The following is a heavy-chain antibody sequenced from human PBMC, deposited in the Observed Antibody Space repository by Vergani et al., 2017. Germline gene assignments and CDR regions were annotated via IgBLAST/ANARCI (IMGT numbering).Heavy chain of an antibody. D-gene: IGHD3-3*01. CDR1: GFTFSSYA. J-gene: IGHJ2*01. V-gene: IGHV3-23*01. CDR3: AKEAYDFWSGGYWYFDL. Sequence: EVQLLESGGGLVQPGGSLRLSCAASGFTFSSYAMSRVRQAPGKGLEWVSAISGSGGSTYYADSVKGRFTISRDNSKNTLYLQMNSLRAEDTAVYYCAKEAYDFWSGGYWYFDLWGRGTLVTVSS. CDR2: ISGSGGST.